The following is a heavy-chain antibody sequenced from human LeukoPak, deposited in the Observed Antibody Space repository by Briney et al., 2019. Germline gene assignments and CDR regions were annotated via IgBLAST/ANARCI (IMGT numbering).Heavy chain of an antibody. CDR2: IYPGNSDT. D-gene: IGHD6-13*01. CDR3: ARNGAAGTPNRFFNWFDP. CDR1: GYSFSTYW. V-gene: IGHV5-51*01. Sequence: GESLKISCKGSGYSFSTYWIGWVRQLPGKGLEWMGLIYPGNSDTRYNPSFQGQVTFSVDKSIDTAYLQWSSLQALDTAIYFCARNGAAGTPNRFFNWFDPWGQGTLVTVSS. J-gene: IGHJ5*02.